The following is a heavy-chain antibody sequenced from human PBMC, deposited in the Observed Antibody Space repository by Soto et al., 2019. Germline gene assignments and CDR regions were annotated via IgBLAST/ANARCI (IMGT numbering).Heavy chain of an antibody. CDR3: ARDRSTIFGVVISWPQFDY. CDR1: GGSISSYY. V-gene: IGHV4-4*07. CDR2: IYTSGST. J-gene: IGHJ4*02. Sequence: ETLSLTCTVSGGSISSYYWSWIRQPAGKGLEWIGRIYTSGSTNYNPSLKSRVTMSVDTSKNQFSLKLSSVTAADTAVYYCARDRSTIFGVVISWPQFDYWGQGTLVTVFS. D-gene: IGHD3-3*01.